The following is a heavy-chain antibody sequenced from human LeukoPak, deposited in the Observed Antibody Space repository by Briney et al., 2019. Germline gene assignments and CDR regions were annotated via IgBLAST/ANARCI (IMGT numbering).Heavy chain of an antibody. CDR2: IIPIFGTA. J-gene: IGHJ3*02. CDR1: GGTFSSYA. Sequence: ASVKVSCKASGGTFSSYAISWVRQAPGQGLEWMGGIIPIFGTANYAQKFRGRVTITTDESTSTAYMELSSLRSEDTAVYYCARSVTGTTTDAFDIWGQGTMVTVSS. CDR3: ARSVTGTTTDAFDI. D-gene: IGHD1-7*01. V-gene: IGHV1-69*05.